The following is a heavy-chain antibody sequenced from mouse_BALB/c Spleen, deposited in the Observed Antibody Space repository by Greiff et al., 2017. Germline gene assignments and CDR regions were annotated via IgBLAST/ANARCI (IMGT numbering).Heavy chain of an antibody. V-gene: IGHV2-6-7*01. CDR3: AREGASSYYDYDGYAMDY. J-gene: IGHJ4*01. Sequence: QVQLQQSGPGLVAPSQSLSITCTVSGFSLTGYGVNWVRQPPGKGLEWLGMIWGDGSTDYNSALKSRLSISKDNSKSQVFLKMNSLQTDDTARYYCAREGASSYYDYDGYAMDYWGQGTSVTVSS. CDR2: IWGDGST. CDR1: GFSLTGYG. D-gene: IGHD2-4*01.